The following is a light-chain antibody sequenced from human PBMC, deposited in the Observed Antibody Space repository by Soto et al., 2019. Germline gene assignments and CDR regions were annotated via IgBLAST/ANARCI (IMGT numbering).Light chain of an antibody. CDR3: QQSYSTTQT. J-gene: IGKJ1*01. CDR1: QSISSY. V-gene: IGKV1-39*01. CDR2: AAS. Sequence: DIHMTRSPSSLCASVGDIVTITCRASQSISSYLNWYQQKPVKAPKLLIYAASSLQSGVPSRLGGSGYGTDLTITISSLKNEDFATYYCQQSYSTTQTFGQGTQVDIK.